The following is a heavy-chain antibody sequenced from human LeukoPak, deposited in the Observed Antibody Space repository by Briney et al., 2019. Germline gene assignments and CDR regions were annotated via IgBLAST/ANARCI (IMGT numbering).Heavy chain of an antibody. D-gene: IGHD3-9*01. CDR2: IYWDDDK. V-gene: IGHV2-5*02. Sequence: ESGPALVNPTQTLTLTCTFSGVSLSTSGVGVGWIRQPPGKALEWLALIYWDDDKRYSPSLKSRLTITKDTSKNQVVLTMTNMDPVDTATYYCAHKYYDILTGYQADYWGQGTLVTVSS. J-gene: IGHJ4*02. CDR1: GVSLSTSGVG. CDR3: AHKYYDILTGYQADY.